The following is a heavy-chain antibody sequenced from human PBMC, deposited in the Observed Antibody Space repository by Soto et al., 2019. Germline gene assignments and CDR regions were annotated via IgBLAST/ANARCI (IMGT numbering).Heavy chain of an antibody. Sequence: QLQLQESGSGLVKPSQTLSLTCAVSGGSISSGGYSWSWTRQPPGKGLEWIGYSYHSGSTHYNPSPKSRVTISVDRSKNQFSLKVSSVTAADTAVYYCARVPGPWGQGALVTVSS. CDR1: GGSISSGGYS. CDR2: SYHSGST. V-gene: IGHV4-30-2*01. J-gene: IGHJ5*02. CDR3: ARVPGP. D-gene: IGHD3-10*01.